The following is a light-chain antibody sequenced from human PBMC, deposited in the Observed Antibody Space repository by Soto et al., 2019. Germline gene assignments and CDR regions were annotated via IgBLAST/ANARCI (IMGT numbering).Light chain of an antibody. CDR2: GAF. CDR1: HSVSSS. CDR3: QQRNVWPPVT. Sequence: EVVMTQSPATLSVSPGERATLSCRASHSVSSSLAWYQQKPGQAPRLLIYGAFNRATGIPARFSGSGSGTDFTLTISSLEPEDSAVYYCQQRNVWPPVTFGQGTRLEIK. J-gene: IGKJ5*01. V-gene: IGKV3-11*01.